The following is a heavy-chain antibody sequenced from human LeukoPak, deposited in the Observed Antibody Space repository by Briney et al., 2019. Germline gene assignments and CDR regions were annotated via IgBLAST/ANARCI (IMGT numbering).Heavy chain of an antibody. CDR2: IHNSGST. CDR1: GGSISNNY. J-gene: IGHJ4*02. V-gene: IGHV4-59*01. D-gene: IGHD3-3*01. CDR3: ARVDFWSGYQLDY. Sequence: SETLSLTCTVSGGSISNNYWSWIRQPPGKGLEWIGHIHNSGSTNYNPSLKSRVTISVDTSKNQFSLKLSSVTAADTAVYYCARVDFWSGYQLDYWGQGTLVTVSS.